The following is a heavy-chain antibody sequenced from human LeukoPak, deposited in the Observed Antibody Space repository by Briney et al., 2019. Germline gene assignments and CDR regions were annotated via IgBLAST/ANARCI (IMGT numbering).Heavy chain of an antibody. Sequence: GRSLRLSCAASGFTFSYYAMHWVRQAPGKGLEWVAVISYDGSNKYYADSVKGRFTISRDNSKNTLYLQMNSLRAEDTAVYYSARVLNYYDNSGYYFSYWGQGTLVTVSS. D-gene: IGHD3-22*01. V-gene: IGHV3-30-3*01. J-gene: IGHJ4*02. CDR2: ISYDGSNK. CDR1: GFTFSYYA. CDR3: ARVLNYYDNSGYYFSY.